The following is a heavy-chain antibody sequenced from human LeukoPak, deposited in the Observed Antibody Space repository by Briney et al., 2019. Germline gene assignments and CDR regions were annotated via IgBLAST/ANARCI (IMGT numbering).Heavy chain of an antibody. CDR3: ARSEQPGGYYYYYYMDV. J-gene: IGHJ6*03. D-gene: IGHD6-13*01. CDR2: IYTSGST. Sequence: PSETLSLTCTVSGGSISSYYWSWIRQPAGKGLEWIGRIYTSGSTNYNPSLKSRVTMSVDTSKNQFSLKLSSVTAADTAVYYCARSEQPGGYYYYYYMDVWGKGTTVTVSS. V-gene: IGHV4-4*07. CDR1: GGSISSYY.